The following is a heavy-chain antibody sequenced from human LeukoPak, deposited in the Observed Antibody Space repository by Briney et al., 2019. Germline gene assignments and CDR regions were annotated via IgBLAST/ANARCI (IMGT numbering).Heavy chain of an antibody. CDR1: GGSISSYY. J-gene: IGHJ6*03. CDR3: ARDVYYGSGSYYNHYYYMDV. D-gene: IGHD3-10*01. V-gene: IGHV4-59*01. Sequence: PSETLSLTCTVSGGSISSYYWSWIRQPPGKGLEWIGYIYYSGSTNYNPSLKSRVTISVDTSKNRFSLKLSSVTAADTAVYYCARDVYYGSGSYYNHYYYMDVWGKGTTVTVSS. CDR2: IYYSGST.